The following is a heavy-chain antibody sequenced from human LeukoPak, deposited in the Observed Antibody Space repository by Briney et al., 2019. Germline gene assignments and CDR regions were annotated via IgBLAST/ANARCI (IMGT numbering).Heavy chain of an antibody. CDR1: GGTFSSYA. D-gene: IGHD5-24*01. CDR2: IIPIFGTA. CDR3: TRAVRRRYGYNDFDY. Sequence: SVKVSCKASGGTFSSYAISWLRQAPGQGLEWMGRIIPIFGTANYAQKFQGRVTITAYKSTSTAYMELSSLRSEDTAVYYCTRAVRRRYGYNDFDYWGQGTLVTVSS. V-gene: IGHV1-69*06. J-gene: IGHJ4*02.